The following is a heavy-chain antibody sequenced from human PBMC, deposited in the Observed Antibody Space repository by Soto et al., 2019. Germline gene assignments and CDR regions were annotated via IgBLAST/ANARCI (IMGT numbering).Heavy chain of an antibody. CDR3: SRGLAAAGYYYGVDV. Sequence: GGSLRLSCAASGGSCKYAYRSWVSKDPGKGLEWVGRIKTQTEGGTTDYAAPVKGRFTISRDDSKNTLYLQMNSLKSEDTAVYYCSRGLAAAGYYYGVDVWGQGTTVT. CDR2: IKTQTEGGTT. D-gene: IGHD6-13*01. V-gene: IGHV3-15*01. J-gene: IGHJ6*02. CDR1: GGSCKYAY.